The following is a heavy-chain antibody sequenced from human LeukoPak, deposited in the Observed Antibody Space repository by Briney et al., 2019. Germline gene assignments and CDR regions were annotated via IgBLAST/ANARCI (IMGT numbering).Heavy chain of an antibody. CDR3: ARDSFGDGLWFGEFQSTYFDY. V-gene: IGHV3-33*01. CDR1: GFTFSSYG. J-gene: IGHJ4*02. CDR2: IWYDGSNK. Sequence: GGSLRLSCAASGFTFSSYGMHWVRQAPGKGLEWVAVIWYDGSNKYYADSVKGRFIISGDNSKNTLYLQMNSLRAEDTAVYYCARDSFGDGLWFGEFQSTYFDYWGQGTLVTVSS. D-gene: IGHD3-10*01.